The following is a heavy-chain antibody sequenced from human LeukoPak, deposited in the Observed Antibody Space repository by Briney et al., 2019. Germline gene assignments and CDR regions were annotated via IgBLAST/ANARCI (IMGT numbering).Heavy chain of an antibody. Sequence: SETLSLTCTVSGDSFSSSSHYWGWLRQPPGRGLEWIGSIRNSGNTYYSPSLKSRVTISVGTSKNQFSLKLSSVTAADTAVYYCARHVYGEYGPGDYWGQGILVTVSS. J-gene: IGHJ4*02. CDR1: GDSFSSSSHY. CDR3: ARHVYGEYGPGDY. D-gene: IGHD4-17*01. CDR2: IRNSGNT. V-gene: IGHV4-39*01.